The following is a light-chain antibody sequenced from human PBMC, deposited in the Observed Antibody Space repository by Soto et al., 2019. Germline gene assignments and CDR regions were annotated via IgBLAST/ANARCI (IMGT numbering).Light chain of an antibody. CDR1: QSLSSSQ. CDR2: DAS. Sequence: EIVLTQSPGTLSLSPGERATLSCRASQSLSSSQLAWYQQKPGQAPRLLIHDASSRATGISDRFTGSGSGTDFTLTITTLEPEDFAVYYCHHYGGSPITFGQGTRLEIK. V-gene: IGKV3-20*01. CDR3: HHYGGSPIT. J-gene: IGKJ5*01.